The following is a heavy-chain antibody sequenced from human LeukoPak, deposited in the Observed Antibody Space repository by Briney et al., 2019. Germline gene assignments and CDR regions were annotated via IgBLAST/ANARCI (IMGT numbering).Heavy chain of an antibody. CDR1: GFTFSNYG. J-gene: IGHJ4*02. Sequence: PGGSLRLSCAASGFTFSNYGMHWVRQVPGKGLEWVAFIPYDGSNKYYADSLKGRFTISRDNSKNTLYLRMNSLRAEDTAIYYCAKDICGGDFYPHGGYWGQGTLVTVSS. D-gene: IGHD2-21*01. CDR2: IPYDGSNK. V-gene: IGHV3-30*02. CDR3: AKDICGGDFYPHGGY.